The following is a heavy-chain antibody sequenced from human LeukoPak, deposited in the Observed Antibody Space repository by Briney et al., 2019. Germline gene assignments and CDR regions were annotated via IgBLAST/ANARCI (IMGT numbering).Heavy chain of an antibody. Sequence: GGSLRLSCAASGFTFSNYEMNWVRQAPGKGLEWVSYISRSGSSIDYAGSVKGRFTISRDNAKNSLYLQMNSLRAEDTAVYYCARRVIAVGLDYWGQGTLVTVSS. J-gene: IGHJ4*02. CDR2: ISRSGSSI. D-gene: IGHD6-19*01. V-gene: IGHV3-48*03. CDR3: ARRVIAVGLDY. CDR1: GFTFSNYE.